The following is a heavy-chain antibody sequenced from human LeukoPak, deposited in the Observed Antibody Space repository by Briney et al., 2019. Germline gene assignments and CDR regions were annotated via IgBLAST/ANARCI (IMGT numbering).Heavy chain of an antibody. CDR1: GGFFSAYY. D-gene: IGHD4-11*01. CDR3: ARTTVTTDDAFDI. Sequence: SETLSLTCAVYGGFFSAYYWSWIRQPPGKGLEWIGEINHSGSTNHDPSLKSRVTISVDTSKNQFSLKLSSVTAADTAVYYCARTTVTTDDAFDIWGQGTMVTVSS. V-gene: IGHV4-34*01. CDR2: INHSGST. J-gene: IGHJ3*02.